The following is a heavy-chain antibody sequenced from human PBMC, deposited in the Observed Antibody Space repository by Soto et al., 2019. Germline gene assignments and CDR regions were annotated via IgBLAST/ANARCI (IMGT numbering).Heavy chain of an antibody. J-gene: IGHJ6*03. CDR1: GFTFSSYS. Sequence: GGPLRLSCAACGFTFSSYSMNWVRQAPGKGLEWVSYISSSSSTIYYADSVKGRFTISRDNAKNSLYLQMNSLRAEDTAVYYCARGPLWFGEFYYMDVWGKGTTVTVSS. CDR2: ISSSSSTI. CDR3: ARGPLWFGEFYYMDV. V-gene: IGHV3-48*01. D-gene: IGHD3-10*01.